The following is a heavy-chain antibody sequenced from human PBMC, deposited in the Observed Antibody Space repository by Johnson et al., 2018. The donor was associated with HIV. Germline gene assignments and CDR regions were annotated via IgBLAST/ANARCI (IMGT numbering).Heavy chain of an antibody. Sequence: QVQLVESGGGLVQPGGSLRISCAASGFTFSNYAMYWVRQAPGKGLEWVAAISYDGSNKYYADSVKDRFTISRDNSKNTLYLQMNSLRAEDTAVYYCARVYSSSSAHAFDIWGQGTMVTVSS. CDR1: GFTFSNYA. J-gene: IGHJ3*02. CDR3: ARVYSSSSAHAFDI. D-gene: IGHD6-6*01. V-gene: IGHV3-30-3*01. CDR2: ISYDGSNK.